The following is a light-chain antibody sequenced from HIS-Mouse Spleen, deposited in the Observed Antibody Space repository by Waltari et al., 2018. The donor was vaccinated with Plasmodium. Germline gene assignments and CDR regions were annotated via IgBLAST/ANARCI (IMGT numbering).Light chain of an antibody. CDR2: SNN. Sequence: QSVLTQPPSASGTPGQRVTISCSGSSSNIGSNTVNWYQQLPGTAPKLLIYSNNQRPSGVTDRVTGAKYGTSASLAISGLQSEDEADYYCAAWDDSLNGPVFGGGTKLTVL. V-gene: IGLV1-44*01. CDR3: AAWDDSLNGPV. J-gene: IGLJ2*01. CDR1: SSNIGSNT.